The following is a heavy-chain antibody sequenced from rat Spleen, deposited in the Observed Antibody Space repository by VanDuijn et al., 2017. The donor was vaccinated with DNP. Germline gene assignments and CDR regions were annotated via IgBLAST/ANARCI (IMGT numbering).Heavy chain of an antibody. CDR1: GFTFGDYA. Sequence: EVQLVESGGGLVQPGNSLKLSCAASGFTFGDYAMAWVRQSPQKGLEWVATITSDGDRTYYRDSVKGRFTISRDNAKSTLYLQMDSLRSEDTATYYCAIPTTRVPFAYWGQGTLVTVSS. D-gene: IGHD1-4*01. CDR2: ITSDGDRT. V-gene: IGHV5-17*01. CDR3: AIPTTRVPFAY. J-gene: IGHJ3*01.